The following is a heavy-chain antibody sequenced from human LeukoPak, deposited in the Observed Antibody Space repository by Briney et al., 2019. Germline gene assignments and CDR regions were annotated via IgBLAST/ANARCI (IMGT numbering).Heavy chain of an antibody. CDR1: GFTFTTNW. CDR2: INQDGTDK. Sequence: GGSLTLSCAASGFTFTTNWMSWIRQAPGKGLEWVANINQDGTDKYYVDSVKGRFTFSRDNAQNSLYLQMSSLRVEDTAVYYCVTYSTGLYKGLEFWGQGTQVTVSS. J-gene: IGHJ4*02. CDR3: VTYSTGLYKGLEF. D-gene: IGHD2-8*02. V-gene: IGHV3-7*03.